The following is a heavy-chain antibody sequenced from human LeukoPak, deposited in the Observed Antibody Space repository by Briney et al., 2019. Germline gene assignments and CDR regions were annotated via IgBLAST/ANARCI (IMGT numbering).Heavy chain of an antibody. J-gene: IGHJ4*02. D-gene: IGHD3-3*01. CDR3: AKDHYWSIDY. CDR1: GFTFSSNW. CDR2: IKGDGIST. V-gene: IGHV3-74*01. Sequence: GGSLRLPCAASGFTFSSNWMHWVRHAPGQGLVWVSRIKGDGISTNYADSVKGRFTISRDIAKNTLYLQMNSLRAEDTGVYYCAKDHYWSIDYWGRGTLVTVSS.